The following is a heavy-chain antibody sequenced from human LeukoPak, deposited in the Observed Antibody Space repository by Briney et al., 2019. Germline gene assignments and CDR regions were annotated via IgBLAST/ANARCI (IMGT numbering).Heavy chain of an antibody. CDR2: ISGSGCST. V-gene: IGHV3-23*01. CDR1: GFTFSSYA. D-gene: IGHD2-15*01. J-gene: IGHJ1*01. CDR3: AKDEYCSGGSCYPEYFQH. Sequence: QPGGSLRLSCAASGFTFSSYAMSWVRQAPGKGLEWVAAISGSGCSTYYADSVKGRFTISIDNSKNTLYLQMNSLRAEDTAVYYCAKDEYCSGGSCYPEYFQHWGQGTLVTVSS.